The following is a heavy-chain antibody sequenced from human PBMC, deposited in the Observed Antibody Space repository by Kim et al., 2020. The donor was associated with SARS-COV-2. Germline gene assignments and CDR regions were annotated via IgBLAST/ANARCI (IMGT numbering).Heavy chain of an antibody. D-gene: IGHD6-19*01. V-gene: IGHV3-23*01. J-gene: IGHJ4*02. Sequence: GGSLRLSCAASGFTFSSNAMSWVRQAPGKGLEWVSAISGSGGSTYYADSEKGQFTISIDNTKTTLYLQMNSLRAEDTAVYYCAHEGYSSGPQGYWGQGTLVTVAS. CDR2: ISGSGGST. CDR1: GFTFSSNA. CDR3: AHEGYSSGPQGY.